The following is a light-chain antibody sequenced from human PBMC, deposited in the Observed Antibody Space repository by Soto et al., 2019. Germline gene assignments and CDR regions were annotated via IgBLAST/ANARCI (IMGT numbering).Light chain of an antibody. J-gene: IGLJ2*01. Sequence: QSALTHPPSASGSPGQSVTISCTGSSSDVGGYNYVSWYQHHPGKAPKLMIYEVSERPSGVPDRFSGSKSGNTASLTVSGLQADDEADYYCSSYAGSNNLVFGGGTKLTVL. CDR3: SSYAGSNNLV. V-gene: IGLV2-8*01. CDR2: EVS. CDR1: SSDVGGYNY.